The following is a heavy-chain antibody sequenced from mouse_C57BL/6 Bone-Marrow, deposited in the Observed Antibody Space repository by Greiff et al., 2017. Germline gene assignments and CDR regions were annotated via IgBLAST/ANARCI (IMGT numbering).Heavy chain of an antibody. Sequence: VQLQQSGAELVKPGASVKISCKASGYAFSSYWMNWVKQRPGKGLEWIGQLYPGDGDTNYNGKFKGKATLTADKSSSTAYMQLSSLTSEDSAVYFCARAGYLYYYAMDYWGQGTSVTVSS. D-gene: IGHD2-14*01. CDR2: LYPGDGDT. V-gene: IGHV1-80*01. J-gene: IGHJ4*01. CDR1: GYAFSSYW. CDR3: ARAGYLYYYAMDY.